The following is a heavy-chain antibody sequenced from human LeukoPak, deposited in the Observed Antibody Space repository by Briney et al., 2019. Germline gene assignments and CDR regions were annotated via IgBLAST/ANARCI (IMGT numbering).Heavy chain of an antibody. D-gene: IGHD2-15*01. J-gene: IGHJ4*02. CDR1: GGSFSGYY. Sequence: SETLSLTCAVYGGSFSGYYWSWIRQPPRKGLEWIGEINHSGSTNYNPSLKSRVTISVDTSKNQFSLKLSSVTAADTAVYYCARIERRYCSGGSCKRGSFDYWGQGTLVTVSS. V-gene: IGHV4-34*01. CDR2: INHSGST. CDR3: ARIERRYCSGGSCKRGSFDY.